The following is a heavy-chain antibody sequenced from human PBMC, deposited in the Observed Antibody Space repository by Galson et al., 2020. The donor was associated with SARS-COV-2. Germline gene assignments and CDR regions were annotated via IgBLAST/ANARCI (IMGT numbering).Heavy chain of an antibody. D-gene: IGHD2-15*01. J-gene: IGHJ1*01. CDR1: GFTFSDYY. V-gene: IGHV3-11*06. Sequence: GGSLRLSCAASGFTFSDYYMSWVRQAPGKGLEWVSYISSSGSYTNYADSVKGRFTISRDNAKNSLYLQMNSLRAEDTALYFCARNGRDCSGGICYGAEYFQYWGQGTLVAVSS. CDR2: ISSSGSYT. CDR3: ARNGRDCSGGICYGAEYFQY.